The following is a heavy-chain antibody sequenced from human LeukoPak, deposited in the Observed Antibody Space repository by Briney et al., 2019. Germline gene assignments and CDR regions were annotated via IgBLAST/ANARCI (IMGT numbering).Heavy chain of an antibody. V-gene: IGHV3-9*01. CDR3: ATPTAGTWHFDY. J-gene: IGHJ4*02. CDR1: GFTFNDYA. CDR2: ISWNSGSI. D-gene: IGHD1-1*01. Sequence: GGSLRLSCAAPGFTFNDYARHWFRQAPGKGLDWASGISWNSGSIGYADSVKGRFTISRDNAKNSLYLQMNSLRAEDTAVYYCATPTAGTWHFDYWGQGTLVTVSS.